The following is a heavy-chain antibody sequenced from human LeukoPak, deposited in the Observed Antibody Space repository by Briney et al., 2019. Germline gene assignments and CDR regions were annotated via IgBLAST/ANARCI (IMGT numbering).Heavy chain of an antibody. CDR3: AREPFAVTYFDY. D-gene: IGHD2-21*02. CDR1: GITLSNYG. J-gene: IGHJ4*02. Sequence: GGSLRLSCAVSGITLSNYGMSWVRQAPGKGLEWVAGISGSGGSTNYADSVKGRFTISRGNPKNTLFLQMNSLRAEDTAVYYCAREPFAVTYFDYWGQGTLVTVSS. V-gene: IGHV3-23*01. CDR2: ISGSGGST.